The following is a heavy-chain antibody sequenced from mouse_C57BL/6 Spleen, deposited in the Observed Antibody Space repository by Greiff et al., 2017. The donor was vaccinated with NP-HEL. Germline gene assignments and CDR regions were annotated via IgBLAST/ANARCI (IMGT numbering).Heavy chain of an antibody. Sequence: VQLKESGPELVKPGASVKISCKASGYSFTDYNMNWVKQSNGKSLEWIGVINPNYGTTSYNQKFKGKATLTVDQSSSTAYMQLNSLTSEDSAVYYCAVYGSSYQAWFAYWGQGTLVTVSA. CDR2: INPNYGTT. V-gene: IGHV1-39*01. J-gene: IGHJ3*01. CDR1: GYSFTDYN. D-gene: IGHD1-1*01. CDR3: AVYGSSYQAWFAY.